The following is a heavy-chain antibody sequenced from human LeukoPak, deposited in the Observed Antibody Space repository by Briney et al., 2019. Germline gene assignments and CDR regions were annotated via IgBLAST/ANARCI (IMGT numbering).Heavy chain of an antibody. CDR2: IWYDGTHE. V-gene: IGHV3-33*03. J-gene: IGHJ4*02. D-gene: IGHD2-21*02. CDR3: AKDAEDFGDSYFDH. CDR1: GFTFRNYG. Sequence: GRSLRLSCSASGFTFRNYGMHWVRQAPGKGLEWVAAIWYDGTHEFYVDSVKGRFTISRDNSKNTLLLKMNSLRAEDTAVYYCAKDAEDFGDSYFDHWGQGALVTVSS.